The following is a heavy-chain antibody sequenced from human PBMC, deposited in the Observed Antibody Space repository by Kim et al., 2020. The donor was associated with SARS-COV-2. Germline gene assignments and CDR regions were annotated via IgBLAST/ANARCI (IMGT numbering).Heavy chain of an antibody. Sequence: GGSLRLSCAASGFTFSSYGMHWVRQAPGKGLEWVAVISYDGSNKYYADSVKGRFTISRDNSKNTLYLQMNSLRAEDTAVYYCAKALGGTSPPYYYYGMDVWGQGTTVTVYS. CDR1: GFTFSSYG. V-gene: IGHV3-30*18. J-gene: IGHJ6*02. CDR3: AKALGGTSPPYYYYGMDV. CDR2: ISYDGSNK. D-gene: IGHD2-2*01.